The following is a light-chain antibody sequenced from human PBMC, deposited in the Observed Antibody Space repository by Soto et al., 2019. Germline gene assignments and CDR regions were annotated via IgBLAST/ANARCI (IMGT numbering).Light chain of an antibody. Sequence: QAVVTQEPSLTVSPGGTVTLTCASSTGAVTSGYFPNWFQQKPGQAPRALIYGTSKKHSWTPARFSGSLLGGKAALTVSDVQPEDEAEYYCLLYYGGALGVFGGGTKLTVL. V-gene: IGLV7-43*01. CDR2: GTS. CDR1: TGAVTSGYF. J-gene: IGLJ2*01. CDR3: LLYYGGALGV.